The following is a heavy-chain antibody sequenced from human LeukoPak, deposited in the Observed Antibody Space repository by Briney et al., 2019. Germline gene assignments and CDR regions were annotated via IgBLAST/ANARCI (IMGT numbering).Heavy chain of an antibody. Sequence: ASVKVSCKASGYTFTSYYMHWVRQAPGQGLEWMGIINPSGGSTSYAQKLQGRVTMTRDTSTSTVYMELSSLRSEDTAVYYCARSEYDFWSGDYYYYMDVWGKGTTVTVSS. CDR3: ARSEYDFWSGDYYYYMDV. CDR1: GYTFTSYY. CDR2: INPSGGST. J-gene: IGHJ6*03. D-gene: IGHD3-3*01. V-gene: IGHV1-46*01.